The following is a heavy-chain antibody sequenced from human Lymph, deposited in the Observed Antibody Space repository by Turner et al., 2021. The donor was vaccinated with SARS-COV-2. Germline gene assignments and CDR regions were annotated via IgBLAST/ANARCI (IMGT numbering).Heavy chain of an antibody. J-gene: IGHJ4*02. D-gene: IGHD6-25*01. CDR1: GFTFSSYA. CDR3: ARDVGAALDY. V-gene: IGHV3-30-3*01. Sequence: QVQLVGSGGGVVQPGGSLRLSCAASGFTFSSYAMHWVRQAPGKGLEWVALISYDGSNKYYADSVKGRFTISRDNSKNTLYLQMNSLRAEDTAVYYCARDVGAALDYWGQGTLVTVSS. CDR2: ISYDGSNK.